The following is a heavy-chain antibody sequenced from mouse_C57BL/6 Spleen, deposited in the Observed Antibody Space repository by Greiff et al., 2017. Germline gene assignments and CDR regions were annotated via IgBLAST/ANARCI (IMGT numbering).Heavy chain of an antibody. D-gene: IGHD1-1*01. V-gene: IGHV1-61*01. Sequence: QVQLQQPGAELVRPGSSVKLSCKASGYTFTSYWMDWVKQRPGQGLEWIGNIYPSDSETHYNQKFKDKATLTVDKSSSTAYMQLSSLTSEDSAVYYCALYYYGSSWYFDVWGTGTTVTVSS. J-gene: IGHJ1*03. CDR1: GYTFTSYW. CDR2: IYPSDSET. CDR3: ALYYYGSSWYFDV.